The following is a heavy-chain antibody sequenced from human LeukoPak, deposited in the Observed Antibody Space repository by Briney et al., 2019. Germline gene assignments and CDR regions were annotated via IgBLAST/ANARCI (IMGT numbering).Heavy chain of an antibody. Sequence: ASVKVSCKASGYTFSSYGISWVRQAPGQGLEWMGWISAYNGNTKYAQKFQGRVTMTTDTPTSTACMELRSLRSDDTAVYYCARDSRPRVAVSTAIGACWGQGTLVTVSS. CDR1: GYTFSSYG. J-gene: IGHJ4*02. V-gene: IGHV1-18*01. CDR2: ISAYNGNT. CDR3: ARDSRPRVAVSTAIGAC. D-gene: IGHD2-2*01.